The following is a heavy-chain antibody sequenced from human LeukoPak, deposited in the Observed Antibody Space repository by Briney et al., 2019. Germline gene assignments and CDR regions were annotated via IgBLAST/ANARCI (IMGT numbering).Heavy chain of an antibody. CDR3: VDRTSSGYYY. J-gene: IGHJ4*02. Sequence: ASVKVSCKASGGTFSSYAISWVRQAPGQELEWMGGMIPIFSTANYAQKFQGRVTITTDESTSTAYMELSSLRSEDTAVYYCVDRTSSGYYYWGQGTLVTVSS. D-gene: IGHD3-22*01. CDR2: MIPIFSTA. CDR1: GGTFSSYA. V-gene: IGHV1-69*05.